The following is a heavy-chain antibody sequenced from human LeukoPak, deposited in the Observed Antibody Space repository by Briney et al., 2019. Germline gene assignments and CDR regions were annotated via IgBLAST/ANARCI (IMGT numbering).Heavy chain of an antibody. J-gene: IGHJ4*02. CDR3: ARDGFSGDWGGYFDY. CDR2: ISSNGGST. Sequence: PGGSLRLSCAASGFTFSSYATHWVRQAPGKGLEYVSAISSNGGSTYYANSVKGRFTISRDNSKNTLHLQMGSLRAEDMAVYYCARDGFSGDWGGYFDYWGQGTLVTVSS. CDR1: GFTFSSYA. D-gene: IGHD2-21*02. V-gene: IGHV3-64*01.